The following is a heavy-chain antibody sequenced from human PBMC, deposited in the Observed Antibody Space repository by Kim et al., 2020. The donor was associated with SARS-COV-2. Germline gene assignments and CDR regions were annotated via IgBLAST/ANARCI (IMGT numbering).Heavy chain of an antibody. Sequence: GGSLRLSCAASGFTFSNYGMHWVRQAPGKGLEWVAVIWYDGSNKYYADSVKGRFTISRDNSKNTLYLQMNSLRAEDTAVYYCARDTGNWYSSTYNWFDPWGQGTLVTVSS. V-gene: IGHV3-33*01. CDR2: IWYDGSNK. CDR3: ARDTGNWYSSTYNWFDP. J-gene: IGHJ5*02. CDR1: GFTFSNYG. D-gene: IGHD2-21*02.